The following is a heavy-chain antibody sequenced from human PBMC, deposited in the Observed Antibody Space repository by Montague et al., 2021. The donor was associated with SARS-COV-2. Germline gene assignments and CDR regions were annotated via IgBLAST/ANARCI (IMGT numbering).Heavy chain of an antibody. CDR3: ARDKPVRGQMRHFDLFVSGPLGV. CDR2: IDHGGKT. J-gene: IGHJ4*01. V-gene: IGHV4-34*01. Sequence: SETLSLTCAVYGGSFSGYHWTWIRQAPGKGLEWISEIDHGGKTNYNPSLKSRTTISVDTSKNQVSLKMTSVTAADTAMYYCARDKPVRGQMRHFDLFVSGPLGVWGQGTLVTVSS. D-gene: IGHD3-9*01. CDR1: GGSFSGYH.